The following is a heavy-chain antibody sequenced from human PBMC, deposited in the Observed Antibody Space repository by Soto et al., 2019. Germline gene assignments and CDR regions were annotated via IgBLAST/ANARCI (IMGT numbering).Heavy chain of an antibody. Sequence: ASVKVSCKVSGSTLTELSIHWVRQAPGKGLEGMGGFDPEDGKTNYAQRFQDRVTMTQGPTKDTAYMELSMLRAEDAAEYCCATDVDMTDYNYCGFDAWGPGTMVTVSS. V-gene: IGHV1-24*01. CDR1: GSTLTELS. CDR3: ATDVDMTDYNYCGFDA. CDR2: FDPEDGKT. J-gene: IGHJ4*02. D-gene: IGHD5-12*01.